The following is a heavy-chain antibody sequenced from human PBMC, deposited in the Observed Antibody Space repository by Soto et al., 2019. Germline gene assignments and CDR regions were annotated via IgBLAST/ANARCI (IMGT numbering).Heavy chain of an antibody. CDR1: GFTFNSLS. D-gene: IGHD2-21*02. CDR3: AREPYGDSQYFDY. CDR2: VSFDGKVT. J-gene: IGHJ4*02. V-gene: IGHV3-30*04. Sequence: QVQLVESGGGMAQAGTSLRLSCTGSGFTFNSLSLHWVRQGPDKSLEWVAVVSFDGKVTYYADSVKGRFTVSRDISKNPIYLQASSLRPEDTAVYYCAREPYGDSQYFDYWGQGTPVTVSS.